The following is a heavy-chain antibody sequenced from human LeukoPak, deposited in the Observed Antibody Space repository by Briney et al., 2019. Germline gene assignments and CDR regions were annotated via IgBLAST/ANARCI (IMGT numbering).Heavy chain of an antibody. CDR1: GYTFTNVY. D-gene: IGHD3-22*01. J-gene: IGHJ4*02. CDR2: INPSGGST. CDR3: ARTALWDGGGYIFDY. V-gene: IGHV1-46*01. Sequence: GASVKVSCKASGYTFTNVYMHWVRQAPGQGLKWMGLINPSGGSTTYAQKFKGRVTMTRDTSTSTVYMELSSLRSEDTAVYYCARTALWDGGGYIFDYWGQGTLVTVSS.